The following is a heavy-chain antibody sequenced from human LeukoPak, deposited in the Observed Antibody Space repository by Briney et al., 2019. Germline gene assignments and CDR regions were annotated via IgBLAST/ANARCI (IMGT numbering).Heavy chain of an antibody. CDR2: IYHSGST. CDR3: ARVNCSGGSCHHDY. V-gene: IGHV4-59*01. CDR1: GGSISSYY. Sequence: SETLSLTCTVSGGSISSYYWSWIRQPPGKGLEWIGFIYHSGSTNYNPSLRSRVTISVDTSKNQFSLKLSSVTAADTAVYYCARVNCSGGSCHHDYWGQGTLVTVSS. J-gene: IGHJ4*02. D-gene: IGHD2-15*01.